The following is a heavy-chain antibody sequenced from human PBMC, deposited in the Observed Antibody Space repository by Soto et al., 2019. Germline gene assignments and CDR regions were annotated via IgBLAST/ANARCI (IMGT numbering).Heavy chain of an antibody. Sequence: SETLSLTCTVSGGSVSSGSYYWSWIRQPPGKGLGWIGYIYYSGSTNYNPSLKSRVTISVDTSKNQFSLKLSSVTAADTAVYYCARDRDKLGRLAYDALDIWGQGTMVTVSS. CDR2: IYYSGST. CDR3: ARDRDKLGRLAYDALDI. CDR1: GGSVSSGSYY. V-gene: IGHV4-61*01. J-gene: IGHJ3*02. D-gene: IGHD1-26*01.